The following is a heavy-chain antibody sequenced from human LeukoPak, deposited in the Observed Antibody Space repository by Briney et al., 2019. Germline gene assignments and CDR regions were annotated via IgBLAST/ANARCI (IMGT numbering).Heavy chain of an antibody. CDR2: ICSSTTYI. CDR3: ARCGHYFDYVFDI. D-gene: IGHD3-22*01. V-gene: IGHV3-21*01. J-gene: IGHJ3*02. CDR1: GFTFSSYA. Sequence: PGGSLTLSCAASGFTFSSYALNWVRQAPGKGLEWVSSICSSTTYIYYADSVKGRFTISRDNAKNSLYLQMNSLRAEHTAVYYCARCGHYFDYVFDIWGRGTRVTV.